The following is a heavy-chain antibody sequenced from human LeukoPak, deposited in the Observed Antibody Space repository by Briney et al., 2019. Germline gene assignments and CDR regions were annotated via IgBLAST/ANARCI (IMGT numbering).Heavy chain of an antibody. CDR1: GGSISSGGYY. CDR3: AREEYYDFWSGYPMTVYYGMDV. Sequence: TLSLTCTVSGGSISSGGYYWSWIRQHPGKGLEWIGYIYYSGSTYYNPSLKSRVTISVDTSKNQFSLKLSSVTAADTAVYYCAREEYYDFWSGYPMTVYYGMDVWGQGTTVTVSS. V-gene: IGHV4-31*03. J-gene: IGHJ6*02. D-gene: IGHD3-3*01. CDR2: IYYSGST.